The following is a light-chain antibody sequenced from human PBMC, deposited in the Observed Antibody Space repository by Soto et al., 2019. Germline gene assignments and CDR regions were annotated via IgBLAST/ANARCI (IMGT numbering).Light chain of an antibody. CDR1: QSVSSNY. J-gene: IGKJ3*01. V-gene: IGKV3D-20*02. CDR2: YPS. CDR3: QQRDNWPPT. Sequence: EIVLTQSPGTLSLSPGERASLSCRASQSVSSNYLAWFQQKPGQAPRLLSSYPSSRATGIPDRFSGSGSGTDFTLTISRLEPEDFAVYYCQQRDNWPPTFGPGTTVDI.